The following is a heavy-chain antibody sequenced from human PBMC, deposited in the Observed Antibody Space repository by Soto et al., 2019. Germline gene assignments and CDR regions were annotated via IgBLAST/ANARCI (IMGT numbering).Heavy chain of an antibody. V-gene: IGHV3-53*01. CDR2: IYSGGST. CDR1: GFTVSTYY. J-gene: IGHJ6*04. D-gene: IGHD4-4*01. CDR3: ARTSNSRGNNYFYYGLDV. Sequence: EVQLVESGGGLIQPGGSLRLSCAVSGFTVSTYYMSWVRQAPGKGLEWVSVIYSGGSTYYADSVRGRFTISRDSSKNTLHLQMNSLRAEDTAVYYCARTSNSRGNNYFYYGLDVWGKGNTVTVSA.